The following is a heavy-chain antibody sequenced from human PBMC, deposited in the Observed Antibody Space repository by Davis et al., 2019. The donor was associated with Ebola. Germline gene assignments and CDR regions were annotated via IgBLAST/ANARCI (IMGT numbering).Heavy chain of an antibody. V-gene: IGHV3-30*02. D-gene: IGHD5-18*01. Sequence: GGSLRLSCAASGLTFSSYGMHWVRQAPGKGLEWVAVIWYDGSNKYYADSVKGRFTISRDNSKNTLYLQMNSLRAEDTAVYYCAKDSGYSYGWGYWGQGTLVTVSS. J-gene: IGHJ4*02. CDR2: IWYDGSNK. CDR3: AKDSGYSYGWGY. CDR1: GLTFSSYG.